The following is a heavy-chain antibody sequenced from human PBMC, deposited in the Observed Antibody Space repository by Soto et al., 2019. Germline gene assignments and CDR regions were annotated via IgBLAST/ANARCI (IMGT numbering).Heavy chain of an antibody. Sequence: ASVKVSCKASGGTFSSYAISWVRQAPGQGLEWMGGIIPIFGTANYAQKFQGRVTITADESTSTAYMELSSLRSEDTAVYYCARDGDSGTAGFDYWGQGTLVTVSS. J-gene: IGHJ4*02. CDR2: IIPIFGTA. CDR3: ARDGDSGTAGFDY. CDR1: GGTFSSYA. V-gene: IGHV1-69*13. D-gene: IGHD5-12*01.